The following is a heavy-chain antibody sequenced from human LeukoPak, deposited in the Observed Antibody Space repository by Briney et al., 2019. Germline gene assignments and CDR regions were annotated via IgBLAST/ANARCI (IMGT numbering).Heavy chain of an antibody. CDR1: GGSFSGYY. CDR3: ARVPIPTGYRKYYFDY. D-gene: IGHD3-9*01. J-gene: IGHJ4*02. CDR2: INHSGST. V-gene: IGHV4-34*01. Sequence: SETLSLTCAVYGGSFSGYYWSWIRQPPGKGLEWIGEINHSGSTNYNPSLKSRVTISVDTSKNQFSLKLSSVTAADTAVYYCARVPIPTGYRKYYFDYWGQGTLVTVSS.